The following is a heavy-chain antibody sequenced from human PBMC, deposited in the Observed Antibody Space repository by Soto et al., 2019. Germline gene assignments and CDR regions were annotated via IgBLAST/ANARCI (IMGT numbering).Heavy chain of an antibody. D-gene: IGHD6-13*01. CDR2: IYYSGST. CDR3: ARRYSSSFDY. CDR1: GGSISSYY. V-gene: IGHV4-59*08. Sequence: QVQLQESGPGLVKPSETLSLTCTVSGGSISSYYWCWIRQPPGKGLEWIGYIYYSGSTNYNPSLKSRVTITVDTSKNQFSLRLSSVTAADTAVYYCARRYSSSFDYWGQGTLVTVSS. J-gene: IGHJ4*02.